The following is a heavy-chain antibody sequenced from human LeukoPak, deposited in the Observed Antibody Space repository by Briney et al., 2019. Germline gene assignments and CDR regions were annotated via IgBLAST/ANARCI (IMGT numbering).Heavy chain of an antibody. CDR2: VYVSGYT. CDR3: ARDLNGGSHFDY. V-gene: IGHV4-59*01. J-gene: IGHJ4*01. Sequence: SETLSLTCTVSGGSISNKYWSWIRQPPGKGLEWIGYVYVSGYTHYNPSLKSRVTISIDTSKNHFSLNLTSVTAADTAVYYCARDLNGGSHFDYWGHGTLVTVSA. D-gene: IGHD4-23*01. CDR1: GGSISNKY.